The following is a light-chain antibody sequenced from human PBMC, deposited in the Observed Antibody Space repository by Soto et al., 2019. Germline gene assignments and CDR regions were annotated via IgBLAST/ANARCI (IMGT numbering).Light chain of an antibody. CDR2: TAS. CDR3: QKDNDAPSIT. V-gene: IGKV1-27*01. J-gene: IGKJ5*01. Sequence: DIQMTQSPSSLSASVGDRVTITCRSSQGINNYLAWYQHKPGKGPKLLIYTASTLQSGVPSRFSGSGSGTYYTLTISSLQAEDVATYYCQKDNDAPSITFGQGTRLEIK. CDR1: QGINNY.